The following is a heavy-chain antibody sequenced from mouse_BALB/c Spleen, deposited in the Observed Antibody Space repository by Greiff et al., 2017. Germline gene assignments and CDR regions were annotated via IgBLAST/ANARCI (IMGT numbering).Heavy chain of an antibody. V-gene: IGHV1-19*01. CDR3: ARSYDYDGFDY. J-gene: IGHJ2*01. CDR2: VNPYNGGT. Sequence: VPLQQSGPELVKPGASVKMSCKASGYPFTYYYMDWVKQSHGESFEWIGRVNPYNGGTSYNQKFKGKATLTVDKSSSTAYMELNSLTSEDSAVYYCARSYDYDGFDYWGQGTTLTVSS. CDR1: GYPFTYYY. D-gene: IGHD2-4*01.